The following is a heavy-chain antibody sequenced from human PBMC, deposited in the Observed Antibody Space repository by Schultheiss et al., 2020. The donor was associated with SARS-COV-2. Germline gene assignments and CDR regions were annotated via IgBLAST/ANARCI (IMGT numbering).Heavy chain of an antibody. CDR1: GFTFSSYA. V-gene: IGHV3-30*04. CDR3: AEDAFDI. Sequence: GGSLRLSCAASGFTFSSYAMHWVRQAPGKGLEWVAVISYDGSNKYYADSVKGRFTISRDNSKNTLYLQMNSLRAEDTAVYYCAEDAFDIWGQGTMVTVS. CDR2: ISYDGSNK. J-gene: IGHJ3*02.